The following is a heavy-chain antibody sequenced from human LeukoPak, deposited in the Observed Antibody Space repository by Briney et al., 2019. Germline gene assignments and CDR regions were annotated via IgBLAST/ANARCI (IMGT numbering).Heavy chain of an antibody. J-gene: IGHJ4*02. D-gene: IGHD6-13*01. CDR1: GFTFSSYA. Sequence: GWSLRLSCAASGFTFSSYAMSWVRQAPGKGLEWVSAISGSGYSTYYADSVKGRFTISRDNSKNTLYLQMNSLRAEDTAVYYCAREIAATGVFDYWGQGTLVTVSS. V-gene: IGHV3-23*01. CDR3: AREIAATGVFDY. CDR2: ISGSGYST.